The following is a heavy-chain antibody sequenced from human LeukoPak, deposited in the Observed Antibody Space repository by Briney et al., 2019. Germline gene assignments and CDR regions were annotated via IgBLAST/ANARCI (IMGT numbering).Heavy chain of an antibody. Sequence: PGGSLRLSCAASGFTFSSYGMHWVRQAPGKGLEWVAFIRYDGSNKYYADSVKGRFTISRDNSKNTLYLQMNSLRAEDTAVYYCAKDILFFGVVIGSQAPAFWGQGTLVTVSS. V-gene: IGHV3-30*02. CDR2: IRYDGSNK. CDR1: GFTFSSYG. J-gene: IGHJ4*02. CDR3: AKDILFFGVVIGSQAPAF. D-gene: IGHD3-3*01.